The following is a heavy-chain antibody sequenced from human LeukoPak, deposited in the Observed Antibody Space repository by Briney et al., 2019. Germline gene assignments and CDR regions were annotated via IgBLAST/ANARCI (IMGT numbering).Heavy chain of an antibody. CDR3: ATGRPSRYFDWLQKGGYFDY. CDR1: GYTLTELS. D-gene: IGHD3-9*01. J-gene: IGHJ4*02. CDR2: FDPEDGET. V-gene: IGHV1-24*01. Sequence: ASVKVSCKVSGYTLTELSMHWVRQAPGKGLEWMGGFDPEDGETIYAQRFQGRVTMTEDTSTDTAYMELSSLRSEDTAVYYCATGRPSRYFDWLQKGGYFDYWGQGTLVTVSP.